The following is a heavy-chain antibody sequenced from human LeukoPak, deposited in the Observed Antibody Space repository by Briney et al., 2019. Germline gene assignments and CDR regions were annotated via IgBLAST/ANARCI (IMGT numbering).Heavy chain of an antibody. CDR3: ARADSSSGWYKPLDY. CDR2: IYYSGST. J-gene: IGHJ4*02. V-gene: IGHV4-59*01. D-gene: IGHD6-19*01. Sequence: SETLSLTCTVSGGSISNYFWSWIRQPPGKGLEWIGYIYYSGSTNYNPSLKSRVTISVDTSKNQFSLKVSSVTAADTAVYYCARADSSSGWYKPLDYWGQGTLVTVSS. CDR1: GGSISNYF.